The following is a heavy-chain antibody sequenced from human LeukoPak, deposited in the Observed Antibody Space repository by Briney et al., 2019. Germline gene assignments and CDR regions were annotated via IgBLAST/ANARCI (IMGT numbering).Heavy chain of an antibody. V-gene: IGHV3-30-3*01. J-gene: IGHJ5*01. Sequence: AGRSLRLSCAASGFTFSTYAVHWVRQAPGKGLEWVALISSDGSKKYYADSVRGRLTITRDNSKSTLYLQMNSLTPEDTAVYYCARDQVGAIGGSAYGWFDYWGQGTLVTVSS. CDR3: ARDQVGAIGGSAYGWFDY. D-gene: IGHD1-26*01. CDR1: GFTFSTYA. CDR2: ISSDGSKK.